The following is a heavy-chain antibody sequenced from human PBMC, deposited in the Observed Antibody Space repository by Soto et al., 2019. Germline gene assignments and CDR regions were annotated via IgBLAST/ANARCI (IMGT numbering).Heavy chain of an antibody. CDR2: IIPILGIA. V-gene: IGHV1-69*02. CDR1: GGTFSSYT. CDR3: ASQNMATITSPFDY. Sequence: QVQLVQSGAEVKKPGSSVKVSCKASGGTFSSYTISWVRQAPGQGLEWMGRIIPILGIANYAQKFQGRVTITADKSTSTAYMELSSLRSEDTAVYYCASQNMATITSPFDYWGQGTLVTVSS. D-gene: IGHD5-12*01. J-gene: IGHJ4*02.